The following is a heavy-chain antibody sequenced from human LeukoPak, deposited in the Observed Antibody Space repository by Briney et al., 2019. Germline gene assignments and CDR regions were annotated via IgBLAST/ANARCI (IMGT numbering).Heavy chain of an antibody. J-gene: IGHJ6*03. CDR1: GYTFTGYY. CDR3: ARGAPYYYYYYMDV. Sequence: AASVKASCKASGYTFTGYYMHWVRQAPGQGLEWMGWINPNSGGTNYAQKFQGRVTMTRDTSISTAYMELSRLRSDDTAVYYCARGAPYYYYYYMDVWGKGTTVTVSS. CDR2: INPNSGGT. V-gene: IGHV1-2*02.